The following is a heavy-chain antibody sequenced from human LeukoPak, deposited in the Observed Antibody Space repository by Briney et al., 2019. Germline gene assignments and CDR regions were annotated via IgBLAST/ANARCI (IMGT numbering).Heavy chain of an antibody. V-gene: IGHV3-74*01. Sequence: GGSLRLSCAASGFTFSRNGMHWVRQAPGKGLVWVSRINSDGSNTTYADSVKGRFTISRDNAKNTLYLQMNSLRAEDTAVYSCTRAWRYGMDVWGQGTTVTVSS. D-gene: IGHD5-12*01. CDR3: TRAWRYGMDV. J-gene: IGHJ6*02. CDR1: GFTFSRNG. CDR2: INSDGSNT.